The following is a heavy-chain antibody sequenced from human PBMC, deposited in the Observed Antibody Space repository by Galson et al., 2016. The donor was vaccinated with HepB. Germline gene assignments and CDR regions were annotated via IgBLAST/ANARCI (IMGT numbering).Heavy chain of an antibody. Sequence: PLRLSCADSESTFGNHWVYWVRQAPGKGLVWVSKINRDGSGTAYADSVKGRFTISRDNAKNTLYLQMNSLRDEDTALYYCARGGTPSGLHIWGQGTMVTVSS. D-gene: IGHD3-16*01. CDR2: INRDGSGT. J-gene: IGHJ3*02. CDR3: ARGGTPSGLHI. CDR1: ESTFGNHW. V-gene: IGHV3-74*03.